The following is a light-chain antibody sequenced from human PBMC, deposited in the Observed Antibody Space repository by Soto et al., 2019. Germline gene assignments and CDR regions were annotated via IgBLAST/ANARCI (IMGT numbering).Light chain of an antibody. CDR1: QAIGYW. CDR3: QQEKRFPRT. Sequence: DIQMTQSPSPVSASVGDSVTITCRASQAIGYWLAWYQQKPGKAPKLLIYTASNLQSGVPSRFSGSGSGTDFTLTISSLQPEDFAIYYCQQEKRFPRTFGGGTKVEIK. J-gene: IGKJ4*02. CDR2: TAS. V-gene: IGKV1-12*01.